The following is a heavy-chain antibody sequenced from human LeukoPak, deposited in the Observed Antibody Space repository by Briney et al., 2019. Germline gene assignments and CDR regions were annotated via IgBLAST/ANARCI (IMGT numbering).Heavy chain of an antibody. CDR3: ARDRRTTMIVADDAFDI. CDR1: GYTFTSYD. CDR2: MNPNSGNT. Sequence: ASVKVSCKASGYTFTSYDINWVRQAPGQGLEWMGWMNPNSGNTGYAQKFQGRVTMTRNTSISTAYMELSSLRSEDTAVYYCARDRRTTMIVADDAFDIWGQGTMVTVSS. V-gene: IGHV1-8*01. J-gene: IGHJ3*02. D-gene: IGHD3-22*01.